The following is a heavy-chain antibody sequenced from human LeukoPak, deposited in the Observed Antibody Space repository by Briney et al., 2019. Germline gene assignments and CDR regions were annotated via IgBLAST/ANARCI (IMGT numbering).Heavy chain of an antibody. J-gene: IGHJ3*02. CDR2: INPNSGGT. D-gene: IGHD2/OR15-2a*01. CDR1: GYTFTGYY. CDR3: ATGLTKLLVAFDI. Sequence: GASVKVSCKASGYTFTGYYMHWVRQAPGQGLEWMGWINPNSGGTNYAQRFQGRVTMTRDTSISTAYMELSRLRSDDTAVYYCATGLTKLLVAFDIWGQGTMVTVSS. V-gene: IGHV1-2*02.